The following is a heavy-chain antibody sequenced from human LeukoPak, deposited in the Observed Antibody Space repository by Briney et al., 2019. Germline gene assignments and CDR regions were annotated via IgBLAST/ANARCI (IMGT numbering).Heavy chain of an antibody. J-gene: IGHJ4*02. V-gene: IGHV3-7*01. CDR2: INQDGSTT. D-gene: IGHD4-23*01. CDR1: GFTFSHYW. Sequence: GGSLRLSCAASGFTFSHYWMTWVRQAPGKGLEWVANINQDGSTTNYLDSVKGRFTISRDNAKISLYLQMDSLRAEDTALYYCARLPGNSAYHDYWGQGILVTVSS. CDR3: ARLPGNSAYHDY.